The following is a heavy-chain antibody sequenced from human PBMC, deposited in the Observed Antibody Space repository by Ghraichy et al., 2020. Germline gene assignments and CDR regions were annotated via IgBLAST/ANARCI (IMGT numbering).Heavy chain of an antibody. CDR1: GGSMSGYF. CDR2: VDQSGST. CDR3: ARDKSGTYSDYFDH. D-gene: IGHD1-26*01. J-gene: IGHJ4*02. V-gene: IGHV4-59*01. Sequence: SETPSLTCSVSGGSMSGYFWSWIRQSPWKGLEWIGFVDQSGSTTYNPSLKSRVTISLDTSNFQFSLDLGSVTAADTAVYYCARDKSGTYSDYFDHWGQGTQVTVSS.